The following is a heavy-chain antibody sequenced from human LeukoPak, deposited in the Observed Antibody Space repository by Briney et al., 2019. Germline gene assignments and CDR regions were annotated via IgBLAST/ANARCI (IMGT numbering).Heavy chain of an antibody. CDR3: ARVLAAAGFDY. D-gene: IGHD6-13*01. V-gene: IGHV4-59*12. J-gene: IGHJ4*02. CDR2: IYYSGST. Sequence: PSETLSLTCTVSGGSIGSYYWSWIRQPPGKGLEWIGYIYYSGSTNYNPSLKSRVTISVDKSKNQFSLKLSSVTAADTAVYYCARVLAAAGFDYWGQGTLVTVSS. CDR1: GGSIGSYY.